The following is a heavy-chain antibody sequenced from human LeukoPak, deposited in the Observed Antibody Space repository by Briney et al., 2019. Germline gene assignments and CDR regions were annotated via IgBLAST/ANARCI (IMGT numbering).Heavy chain of an antibody. Sequence: TLSLTCGVYGGSFNEYDWTWIRQPPGKGLEWIGEINHRGTTKYNLSLKSRVTISVDTSKNQFSLRLNSVTAADTAVYFCAPGKTASATCWFDPWGQGSLVTVSS. CDR1: GGSFNEYD. D-gene: IGHD6-13*01. V-gene: IGHV4-34*01. CDR3: APGKTASATCWFDP. CDR2: INHRGTT. J-gene: IGHJ5*02.